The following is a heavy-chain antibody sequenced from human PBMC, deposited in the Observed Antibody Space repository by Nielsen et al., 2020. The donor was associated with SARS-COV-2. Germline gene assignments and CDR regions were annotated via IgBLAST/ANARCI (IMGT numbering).Heavy chain of an antibody. CDR2: INPYSGGT. V-gene: IGHV1-2*06. CDR1: GYTFTDYY. D-gene: IGHD3/OR15-3a*01. Sequence: ASVKVSCKASGYTFTDYYIHWVRQALGQGLEWMGRINPYSGGTNYAKKFQGTVTMTRDASISTVYMELTSDDTAVYYCARARATIFGLVMSYGMDVWGQGTTVAVSS. J-gene: IGHJ6*02. CDR3: ARARATIFGLVMSYGMDV.